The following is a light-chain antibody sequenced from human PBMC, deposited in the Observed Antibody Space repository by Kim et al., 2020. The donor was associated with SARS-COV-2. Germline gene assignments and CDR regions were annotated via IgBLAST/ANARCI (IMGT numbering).Light chain of an antibody. CDR3: QAWDSSLWG. V-gene: IGLV3-1*01. CDR2: QDS. CDR1: KLGDKY. Sequence: SYELTQPPSVSVSPGQTASITCSGDKLGDKYACWYQQKPGQSPVLVIYQDSKRPSGIPERFSGSNSGNTATLTISGTQAMDEADYYCQAWDSSLWGFGTG. J-gene: IGLJ1*01.